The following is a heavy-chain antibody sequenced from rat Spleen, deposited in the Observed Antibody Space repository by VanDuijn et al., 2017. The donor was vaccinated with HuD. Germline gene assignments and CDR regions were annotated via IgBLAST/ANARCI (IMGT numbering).Heavy chain of an antibody. CDR3: TTSLTTEGHY. J-gene: IGHJ2*01. CDR1: GFTFSNYD. V-gene: IGHV5-20*01. CDR2: ISYDGSST. D-gene: IGHD1-11*01. Sequence: EVQLVESGGGLVQPGRSMKLSCAASGFTFSNYDMAWVRQAPTKGLEWVASISYDGSSTYYRDSVKGRFTISRDNAKSTLYLQMDSLRSEDTATYYCTTSLTTEGHYWGQGVMVTVSS.